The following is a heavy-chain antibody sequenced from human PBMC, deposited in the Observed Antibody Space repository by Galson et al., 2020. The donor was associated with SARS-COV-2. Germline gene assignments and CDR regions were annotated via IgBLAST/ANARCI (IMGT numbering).Heavy chain of an antibody. Sequence: SETLSLTCTVSGGSISSSSYYWGWIRQPPGKGLEWIGSIYYSGSTYYNPSLKSRVTISVDTSKNQFSLKLSSVTAADTAVYYCARLHYYDSSGYYYAQNWFDPWGQGTLVTVSS. CDR2: IYYSGST. V-gene: IGHV4-39*01. CDR1: GGSISSSSYY. D-gene: IGHD3-22*01. J-gene: IGHJ5*02. CDR3: ARLHYYDSSGYYYAQNWFDP.